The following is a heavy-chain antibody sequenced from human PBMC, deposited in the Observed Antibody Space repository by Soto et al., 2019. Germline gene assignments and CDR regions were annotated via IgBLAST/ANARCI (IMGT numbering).Heavy chain of an antibody. V-gene: IGHV2-5*01. CDR2: IYWNDDK. Sequence: GLDLEWLALIYWNDDKRYSPSLKSRLTITKDTSKNQVVLTMTNMDPVDTATYYCAHRFYGSGSGYWGQGTLVTVSS. D-gene: IGHD3-10*01. CDR3: AHRFYGSGSGY. J-gene: IGHJ4*02.